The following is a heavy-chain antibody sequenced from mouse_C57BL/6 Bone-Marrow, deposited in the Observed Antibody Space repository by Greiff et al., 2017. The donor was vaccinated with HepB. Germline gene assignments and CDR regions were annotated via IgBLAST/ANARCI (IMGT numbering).Heavy chain of an antibody. V-gene: IGHV1-81*01. Sequence: VKLQESGAELARPGASVKLSCKASGYTFTSYGISWVKQRTGQGLEWIGEIYPRSGNTYYNEKFKGKATLTADKSSSTAYMELRSLTSEDSAVYFCAREEDYYGSSRYFDVWGTGTTVTVSS. J-gene: IGHJ1*03. CDR3: AREEDYYGSSRYFDV. CDR1: GYTFTSYG. CDR2: IYPRSGNT. D-gene: IGHD1-1*01.